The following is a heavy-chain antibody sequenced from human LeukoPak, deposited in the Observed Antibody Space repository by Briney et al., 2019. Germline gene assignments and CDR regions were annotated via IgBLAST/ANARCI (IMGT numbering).Heavy chain of an antibody. CDR1: GGTLRNYA. J-gene: IGHJ6*02. CDR2: IIPTFGTA. CDR3: ARGGAAGAFHYYYGMDV. Sequence: SVKVSCKASGGTLRNYAINWVRQAPGQGLEWMGGIIPTFGTAKYAQKFQGKVTIAADESTRIAYVELNSLTSEDTAVYYCARGGAAGAFHYYYGMDVWGQGTTVTVSS. V-gene: IGHV1-69*13. D-gene: IGHD6-13*01.